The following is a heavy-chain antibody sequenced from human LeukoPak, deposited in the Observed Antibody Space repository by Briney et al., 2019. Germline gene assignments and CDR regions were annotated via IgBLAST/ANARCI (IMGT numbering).Heavy chain of an antibody. J-gene: IGHJ4*02. Sequence: GGSLRLSCAASGFTFSDYYMSWIRQAPGKGLEWVSYIGSSGYYADSVKDRFTISRDNAKNSLYLQMNSLRAEDTAVYYCARYYYNSSGYYYFDYWGQGTLVTVSS. CDR2: IGSSG. D-gene: IGHD3-22*01. V-gene: IGHV3-11*01. CDR1: GFTFSDYY. CDR3: ARYYYNSSGYYYFDY.